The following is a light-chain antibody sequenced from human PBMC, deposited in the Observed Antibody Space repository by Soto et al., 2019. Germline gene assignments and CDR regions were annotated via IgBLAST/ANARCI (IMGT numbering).Light chain of an antibody. J-gene: IGKJ1*01. V-gene: IGKV1-5*01. Sequence: DIQMTQSPSTLSASVGDRVTITCRASQSISSWLAWYQQKPGKAPKLLIYDASSLESGVPSRFSGSGTGTDFTLTINSLQPEDVGTYYCQKYNSVPRTFGQGTKVEIK. CDR3: QKYNSVPRT. CDR1: QSISSW. CDR2: DAS.